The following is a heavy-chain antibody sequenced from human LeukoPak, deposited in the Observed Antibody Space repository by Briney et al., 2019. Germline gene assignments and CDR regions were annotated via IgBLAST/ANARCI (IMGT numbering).Heavy chain of an antibody. J-gene: IGHJ4*02. Sequence: GGSLRLSCAASGFSFRNVWMSWVRQAPGKGLEWVARIRSKADGGTIDYAAPVKGRFTISRDDSKNTLYLQMNGLRAEDTAVYYCTTERSGGFDYWGQGTLVTVSS. V-gene: IGHV3-15*05. CDR1: GFSFRNVW. D-gene: IGHD1-26*01. CDR2: IRSKADGGTI. CDR3: TTERSGGFDY.